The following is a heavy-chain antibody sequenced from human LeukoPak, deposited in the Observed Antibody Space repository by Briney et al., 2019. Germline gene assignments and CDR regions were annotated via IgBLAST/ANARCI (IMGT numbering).Heavy chain of an antibody. V-gene: IGHV3-48*04. CDR1: GFTFSRYA. J-gene: IGHJ4*02. CDR3: AQDTFHPGLIDS. Sequence: HPGGSLRLSCAASGFTFSRYAMNWVRQAPGKGLEWVSYINTDSSDIHYADSVKGRFTISRDNARNTLYLQLSSLRAEDSAVYYCAQDTFHPGLIDSWGQGTLVTVSS. CDR2: INTDSSDI. D-gene: IGHD2-21*01.